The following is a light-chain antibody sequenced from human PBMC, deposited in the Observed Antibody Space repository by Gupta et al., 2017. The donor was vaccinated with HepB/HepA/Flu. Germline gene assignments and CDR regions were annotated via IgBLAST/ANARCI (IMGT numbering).Light chain of an antibody. CDR1: QGMRND. CDR2: DSS. V-gene: IGKV1-17*01. CDR3: LPFNNYPLT. J-gene: IGKJ1*01. Sequence: DIQLTQSPSSLSASVGDRVTITCRASQGMRNDLAWYQQKPEKAPKRLIYDSSSLNSGVPSRFHATFSLPTFPLTITILQPIHFTTYYFLPFNNYPLTFVPATRVEIE.